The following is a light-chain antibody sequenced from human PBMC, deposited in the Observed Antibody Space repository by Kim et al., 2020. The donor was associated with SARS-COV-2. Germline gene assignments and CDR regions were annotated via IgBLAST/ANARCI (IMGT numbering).Light chain of an antibody. Sequence: VAPGERASLSCRASQSVNSNLAWYQQRPGQAPRLLIYGASTRATGIPARFSGSGSGTEFTLTINSLQSEDFAVYYCQQYNNWPMAFGQGTRLEIK. J-gene: IGKJ5*01. V-gene: IGKV3-15*01. CDR2: GAS. CDR1: QSVNSN. CDR3: QQYNNWPMA.